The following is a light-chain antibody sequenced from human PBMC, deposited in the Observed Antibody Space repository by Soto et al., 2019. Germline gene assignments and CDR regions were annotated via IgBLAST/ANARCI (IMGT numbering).Light chain of an antibody. CDR1: SSNIGAGYE. J-gene: IGLJ1*01. CDR3: QSYDSSLSVYV. CDR2: ENN. V-gene: IGLV1-40*01. Sequence: QSVLTQPPSVSEAPGQRVTISCTGSSSNIGAGYEAHWYQQVPGTAPKLLIYENNNRPSGVPDRFSGSKSGTSASLAITGLQAEDGAEYYCQSYDSSLSVYVFGTGTKVTVL.